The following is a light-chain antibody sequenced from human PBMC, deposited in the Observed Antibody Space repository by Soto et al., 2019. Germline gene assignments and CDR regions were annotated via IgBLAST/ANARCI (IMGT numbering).Light chain of an antibody. CDR1: QSVYNNY. Sequence: EIVLTQSPGTLSLSPGERVTLSCRASQSVYNNYLAWYQQKPGQAPRLLIYGASSRATGIPDRFSGSGSGTDFTLIISRLEPEDFAVYYCQHYGSSPPHSFGQGTKLEI. V-gene: IGKV3-20*01. J-gene: IGKJ2*03. CDR3: QHYGSSPPHS. CDR2: GAS.